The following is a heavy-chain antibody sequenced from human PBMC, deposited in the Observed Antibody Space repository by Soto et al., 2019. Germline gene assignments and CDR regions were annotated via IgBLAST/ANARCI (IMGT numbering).Heavy chain of an antibody. CDR3: AKGQSTYYDFWSRYYDWFDP. CDR1: GFSFSTYP. D-gene: IGHD3-3*01. V-gene: IGHV3-23*01. CDR2: ISGSGGST. J-gene: IGHJ5*02. Sequence: GCLRLSCEARGFSFSTYPRGWVSQAQGKGLEWISTISGSGGSTYYADSVKGRFTISRDNSKNTLYLQMNSLRAEDTAVYYCAKGQSTYYDFWSRYYDWFDPWGQGTLVTVSS.